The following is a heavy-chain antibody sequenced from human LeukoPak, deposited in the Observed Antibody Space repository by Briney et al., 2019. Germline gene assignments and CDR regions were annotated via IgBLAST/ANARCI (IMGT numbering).Heavy chain of an antibody. CDR1: GGPISNTHW. CDR2: IYHAGST. D-gene: IGHD2-15*01. CDR3: ANSDRFCSGGDCHVPDAFDF. J-gene: IGHJ3*01. V-gene: IGHV4-4*02. Sequence: PSETLSLTCAVSGGPISNTHWWSWVRQPPGKGLEWIGEIYHAGSTNYSPSLRSRVTISVDKSKSQISLRLNSVTAADTAVYYCANSDRFCSGGDCHVPDAFDFWGHGTMVTVSS.